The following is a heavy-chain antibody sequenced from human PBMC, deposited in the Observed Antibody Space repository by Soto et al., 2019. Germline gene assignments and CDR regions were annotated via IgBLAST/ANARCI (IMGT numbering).Heavy chain of an antibody. J-gene: IGHJ6*02. V-gene: IGHV3-23*01. CDR1: GYTFSNYA. Sequence: EVQLLESGGGLVQPGGSLRLSCVASGYTFSNYAMSWVRQAPGKGLEWVSGISDSGGSTYHADSVKGRFTISRDNCKNTLYLQMNSLRAEDTAVYYCAKDRLVLSYFYYGMDVWGQGTTVTVSS. CDR2: ISDSGGST. D-gene: IGHD2-21*02. CDR3: AKDRLVLSYFYYGMDV.